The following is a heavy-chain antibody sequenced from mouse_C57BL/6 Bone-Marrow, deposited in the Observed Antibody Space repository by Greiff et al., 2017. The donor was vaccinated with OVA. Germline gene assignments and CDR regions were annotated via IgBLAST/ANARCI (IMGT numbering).Heavy chain of an antibody. V-gene: IGHV1-55*01. D-gene: IGHD1-1*02. CDR2: IYPGSGST. CDR3: ARWWYALPLYYFDY. J-gene: IGHJ2*01. CDR1: GYTFTSYW. Sequence: QVQLQQSGAELVKPGASVKMSCKASGYTFTSYWITWVKQRPGQGLEWIGDIYPGSGSTNYNEKFKSKATLTVDTSSSTAYMQLSSLTSEDSAVYYCARWWYALPLYYFDYWGQGTTLTVSS.